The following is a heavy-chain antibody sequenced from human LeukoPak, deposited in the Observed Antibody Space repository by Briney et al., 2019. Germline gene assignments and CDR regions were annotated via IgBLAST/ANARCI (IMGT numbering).Heavy chain of an antibody. Sequence: GGSLRLSCAASGFTFSSYTMHWVRQAPGKGLEWVAVISYDGSNKYCADSVKGRFTISRDNSKNTLYLQMNSLRAEDTAVYYCAREDSEAFDYWGQGTLVTVSS. V-gene: IGHV3-30-3*01. CDR1: GFTFSSYT. CDR3: AREDSEAFDY. J-gene: IGHJ4*02. D-gene: IGHD1-26*01. CDR2: ISYDGSNK.